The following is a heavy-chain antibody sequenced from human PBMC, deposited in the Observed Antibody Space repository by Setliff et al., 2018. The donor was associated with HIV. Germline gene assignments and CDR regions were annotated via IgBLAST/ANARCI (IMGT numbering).Heavy chain of an antibody. CDR2: INPNGGGT. CDR3: ARGALLAVFDFDH. CDR1: GYTFTSYY. J-gene: IGHJ4*01. D-gene: IGHD2-21*01. V-gene: IGHV1-2*02. Sequence: ASVKVSCKASGYTFTSYYIHWVRQAPGQGLEWMGWINPNGGGTNYAQKFQGRVTMTRDTSISTAYMELSSLRSDDTAVYFCARGALLAVFDFDHWGHGTLVTVSS.